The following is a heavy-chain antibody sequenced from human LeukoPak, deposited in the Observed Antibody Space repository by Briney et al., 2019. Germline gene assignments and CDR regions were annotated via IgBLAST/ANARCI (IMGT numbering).Heavy chain of an antibody. CDR3: ARVPYCSGGRCSSWIDH. CDR2: IWYDGTNE. J-gene: IGHJ4*02. D-gene: IGHD2-15*01. Sequence: GRSLRLSCAASGFIFSSYGMHWVRQAPGKGLEWVALIWYDGTNEYYTDSARGRFTISRANSKNTLYLQMNSLRAEDTAVHYCARVPYCSGGRCSSWIDHWGQGTLVTVSS. V-gene: IGHV3-33*01. CDR1: GFIFSSYG.